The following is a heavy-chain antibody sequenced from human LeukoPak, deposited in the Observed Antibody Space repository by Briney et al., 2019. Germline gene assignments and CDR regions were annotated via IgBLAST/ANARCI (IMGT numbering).Heavy chain of an antibody. CDR1: GGSISTYY. CDR2: LSSSGTT. CDR3: AREVSGSDYYRAYDY. V-gene: IGHV4-4*07. D-gene: IGHD3-3*01. J-gene: IGHJ4*02. Sequence: SETLSLTCTVSGGSISTYYWSWIRQPAGKGLEWIGRLSSSGTTNYNTSLRSRVTMSVDTSTNQLSLNLTSVTAADTAVYYCAREVSGSDYYRAYDYWGQGTLVTVSS.